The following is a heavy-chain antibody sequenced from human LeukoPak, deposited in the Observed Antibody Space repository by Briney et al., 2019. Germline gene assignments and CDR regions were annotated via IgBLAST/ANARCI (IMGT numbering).Heavy chain of an antibody. Sequence: GGSLRLSCVASGFTFSSYGMHWVRQAPGKGLEWVSSISSTSSYIYYADSVKGRFTISRDNAKNLLYLQMNSLRAEDTAVYYCAREGFPAAYDYWGQGTLVTVSS. D-gene: IGHD2-15*01. V-gene: IGHV3-21*01. J-gene: IGHJ4*02. CDR1: GFTFSSYG. CDR2: ISSTSSYI. CDR3: AREGFPAAYDY.